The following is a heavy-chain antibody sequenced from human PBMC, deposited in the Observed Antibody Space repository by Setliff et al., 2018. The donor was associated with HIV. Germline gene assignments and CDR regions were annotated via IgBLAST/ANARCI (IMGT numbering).Heavy chain of an antibody. V-gene: IGHV4-39*07. CDR1: GGSISSSSYY. D-gene: IGHD6-19*01. J-gene: IGHJ1*01. Sequence: ASETLSLTCTVSGGSISSSSYYWGWIRQPPGKGLEWIGSIYYSGSTYYNPSLKSRVTISVDTSKNQFSLKLSSVTAADTAVYYCARDPWQWLTTFTSAEYFQHWGQGTLVTVSS. CDR3: ARDPWQWLTTFTSAEYFQH. CDR2: IYYSGST.